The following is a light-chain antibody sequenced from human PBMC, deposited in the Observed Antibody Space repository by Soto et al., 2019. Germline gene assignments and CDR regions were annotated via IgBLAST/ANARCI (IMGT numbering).Light chain of an antibody. Sequence: QSALTQPPSASGTPGQRVTISCSGSSSNIGSNTVNWYQQLSGTAPKLLIYSNNLRPSGVPDRFSGSKSGTSASLAISGLQSEDEADYYCAAWHDSLNGYVFGTGTKVTVL. J-gene: IGLJ1*01. CDR3: AAWHDSLNGYV. CDR2: SNN. CDR1: SSNIGSNT. V-gene: IGLV1-44*01.